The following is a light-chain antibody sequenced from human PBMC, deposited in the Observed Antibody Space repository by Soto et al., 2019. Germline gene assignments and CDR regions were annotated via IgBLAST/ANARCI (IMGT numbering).Light chain of an antibody. CDR1: QIIRSTY. Sequence: EIVMTQSPDTLSVSPGESATLSCRASQIIRSTYLAWYQHKPGQAPRLLIYGISNRAIGVPDRFSGAGSGTEFTLSISNLQSEDAAVYYCQQYSAWPLTFGGGTKVEIK. CDR2: GIS. J-gene: IGKJ4*01. CDR3: QQYSAWPLT. V-gene: IGKV3D-15*01.